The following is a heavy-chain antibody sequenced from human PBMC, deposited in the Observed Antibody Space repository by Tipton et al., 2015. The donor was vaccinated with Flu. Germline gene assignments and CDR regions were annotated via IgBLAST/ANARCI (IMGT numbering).Heavy chain of an antibody. CDR2: IYSSGST. CDR1: GGSISSYY. V-gene: IGHV4-4*07. D-gene: IGHD2-8*01. J-gene: IGHJ4*02. CDR3: ARDDLGYCTNGVCYLSLDY. Sequence: LRLSCTVSGGSISSYYWSWIRQSAGKGLEWIGRIYSSGSTHYNPSLKSRVTMSVDTSKNQFSLKLSSVTAADTAVYYCARDDLGYCTNGVCYLSLDYWGQGTLVTVSS.